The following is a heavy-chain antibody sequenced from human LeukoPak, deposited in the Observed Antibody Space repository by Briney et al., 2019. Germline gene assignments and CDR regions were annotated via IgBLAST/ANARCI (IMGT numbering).Heavy chain of an antibody. CDR2: ISASNGNT. J-gene: IGHJ3*02. V-gene: IGHV1-18*01. Sequence: ASVKVSCKASGYTFINYGVTWVRQAPGQGLEWMGWISASNGNTNYAQKFQGRVTMTEDTSTDTAYMELSSLRSEDTAVYYCATASGLILEGAFDIWGQGTMVTVSS. D-gene: IGHD1-26*01. CDR3: ATASGLILEGAFDI. CDR1: GYTFINYG.